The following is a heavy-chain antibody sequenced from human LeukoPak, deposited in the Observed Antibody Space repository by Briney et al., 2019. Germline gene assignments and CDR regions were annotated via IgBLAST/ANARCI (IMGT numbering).Heavy chain of an antibody. Sequence: GGSLRLSCAGSGFTFSSYAMSWVRQAPGKGLEWVSAISGSGGSTYYADSVKGRFTISRDNSKNTLYLQMNSLRAEDTAVYYCAKVYSYQLLYMNFDYWGQGTLVTVSS. V-gene: IGHV3-23*01. CDR2: ISGSGGST. CDR3: AKVYSYQLLYMNFDY. J-gene: IGHJ4*02. CDR1: GFTFSSYA. D-gene: IGHD2-2*02.